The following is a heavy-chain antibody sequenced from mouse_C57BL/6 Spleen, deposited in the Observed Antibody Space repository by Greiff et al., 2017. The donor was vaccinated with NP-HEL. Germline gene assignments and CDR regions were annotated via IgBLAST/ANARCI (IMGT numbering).Heavy chain of an antibody. CDR2: INPNNGGT. V-gene: IGHV1-26*01. CDR1: GYTFTDYY. Sequence: VQLQQSGPELVKPGASVKISCKASGYTFTDYYMNWVKQSHGKSLEWIGDINPNNGGTSYNQKFKGKATLTVDKSSSTAYMELRSLTSEDSAVYYCASRGLMGDYWGQGTTLTVSS. J-gene: IGHJ2*01. D-gene: IGHD1-1*02. CDR3: ASRGLMGDY.